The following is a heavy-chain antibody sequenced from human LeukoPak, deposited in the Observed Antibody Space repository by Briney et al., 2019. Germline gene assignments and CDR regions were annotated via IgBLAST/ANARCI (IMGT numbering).Heavy chain of an antibody. CDR2: IYYSGST. J-gene: IGHJ6*03. D-gene: IGHD5-18*01. Sequence: PSETLSLTCTVSGGSISSSSYYWGWIRQPPGKGLEWIGSIYYSGSTYYNPSLKSRVTISVDTSKNQFSLKLSSVTAADTAVYYCARQDTAVVAGYFYYMDVWGKGTTVTVSS. CDR3: ARQDTAVVAGYFYYMDV. CDR1: GGSISSSSYY. V-gene: IGHV4-39*01.